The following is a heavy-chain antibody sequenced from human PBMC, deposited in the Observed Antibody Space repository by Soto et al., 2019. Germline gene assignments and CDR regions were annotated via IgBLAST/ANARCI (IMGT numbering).Heavy chain of an antibody. CDR1: GYTFTSYD. CDR2: MNPNSGNT. CDR3: ARGFRTYYYGSGYYYGMDV. Sequence: ASVKVSCKASGYTFTSYDINWVRQATGQGLEWMGWMNPNSGNTGYAQKFQGRVTMTRNTSISTAYMELSSLRSEDMAVYYCARGFRTYYYGSGYYYGMDVWGQGTTVTVSS. V-gene: IGHV1-8*01. D-gene: IGHD3-10*01. J-gene: IGHJ6*02.